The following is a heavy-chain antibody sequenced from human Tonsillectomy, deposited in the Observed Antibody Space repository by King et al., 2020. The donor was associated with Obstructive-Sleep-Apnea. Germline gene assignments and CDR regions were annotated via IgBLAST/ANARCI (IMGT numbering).Heavy chain of an antibody. CDR3: AKDIHLRRGPVRYDYVWGRHGMDV. V-gene: IGHV3-43D*03. D-gene: IGHD3-16*01. Sequence: VQLVESGGVVVQPGGSLRLSCAASGFTFDDYAMNWVRQAPGKGLEWVSLISWDGGSTYYADSVEGRFTISRDNSENSLYLQMNSLRAEDTALYYCAKDIHLRRGPVRYDYVWGRHGMDVWGQGTTVTVSS. J-gene: IGHJ6*02. CDR2: ISWDGGST. CDR1: GFTFDDYA.